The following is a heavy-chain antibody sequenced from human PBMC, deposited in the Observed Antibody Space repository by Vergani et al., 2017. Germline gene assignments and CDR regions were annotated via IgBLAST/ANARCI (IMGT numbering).Heavy chain of an antibody. CDR1: GGSISSGSYY. CDR3: AREEGILAVAPFDS. V-gene: IGHV4-61*02. D-gene: IGHD6-19*01. CDR2: IYTSGST. J-gene: IGHJ3*02. Sequence: QVQLQESGPGLVKPSQTLSLTCTVSGGSISSGSYYWSWIRQPAGKGLEWIGRIYTSGSTNYNPSLKSRVTMSVDTSKNQFSLKLSSVTAADTAVYYCAREEGILAVAPFDSWGQGTMVTVSS.